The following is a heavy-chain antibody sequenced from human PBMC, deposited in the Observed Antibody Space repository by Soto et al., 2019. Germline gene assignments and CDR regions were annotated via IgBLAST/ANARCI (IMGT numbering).Heavy chain of an antibody. CDR2: ISGSGGST. Sequence: EVQLLESGGGLVQPGGSLRLSCAASGFTFSSYAMSWVRQAPGKGLEWVSAISGSGGSTYYADSVKGRFTISRDNSKNTLYLQMNSLRAEDTAVYYCAKSRGPGRFLEWLRDYWGQGTLVTVSS. V-gene: IGHV3-23*01. CDR3: AKSRGPGRFLEWLRDY. J-gene: IGHJ4*02. CDR1: GFTFSSYA. D-gene: IGHD3-3*01.